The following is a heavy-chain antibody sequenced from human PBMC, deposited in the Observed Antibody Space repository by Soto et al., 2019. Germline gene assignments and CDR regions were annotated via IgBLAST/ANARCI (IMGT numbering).Heavy chain of an antibody. CDR3: ARRSRDSDYYYYGMDV. Sequence: GXSVKVCCKSSGDTFSSYANRLVRQAPGQGLECMGGIIPIFGTANYAQKFQGRVTITADESTSTAYMELSSLRSEDTAVYYCARRSRDSDYYYYGMDVWGHGTTVTVSS. V-gene: IGHV1-69*13. J-gene: IGHJ6*02. CDR1: GDTFSSYA. CDR2: IIPIFGTA.